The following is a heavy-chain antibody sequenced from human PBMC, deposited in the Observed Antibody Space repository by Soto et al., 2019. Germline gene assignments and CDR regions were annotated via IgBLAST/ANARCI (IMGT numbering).Heavy chain of an antibody. CDR2: IYHSGST. V-gene: IGHV4-30-2*01. CDR1: GGSISSGGYS. J-gene: IGHJ5*02. Sequence: SETLSLTCTVSGGSISSGGYSWSWVRQPPGKGLEWIGYIYHSGSTYYNPSPKSRVTISVDRSKNQFSLKLSSVTAADTAVYYCARVPDRWGQGTLVTVSS. CDR3: ARVPDR.